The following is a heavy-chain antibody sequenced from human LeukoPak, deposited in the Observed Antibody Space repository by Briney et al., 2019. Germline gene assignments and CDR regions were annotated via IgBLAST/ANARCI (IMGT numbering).Heavy chain of an antibody. V-gene: IGHV3-33*01. CDR2: MWYDGSNK. D-gene: IGHD6-13*01. Sequence: PGRSLRLSCAASGFTFSSYGMHWVRQAPGKGLEWVAVMWYDGSNKYYADSVKGRFTISRDNSKNTLYLQMNSLRAEDTAVYYYASTAAGPFQHWGQGNLVTVSS. CDR3: ASTAAGPFQH. CDR1: GFTFSSYG. J-gene: IGHJ1*01.